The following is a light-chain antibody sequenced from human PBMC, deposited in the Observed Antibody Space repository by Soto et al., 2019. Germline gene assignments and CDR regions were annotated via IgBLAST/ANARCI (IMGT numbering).Light chain of an antibody. Sequence: QSALTQPASVSGSPGPSITLSCTGTSRAVGGYNYVSWYQQHPGKAPQPMIYAVSNRPSGVSNRFAGSKSGNTASLTISGLQAEDEADYYCSSYTSSSTRVFGGGTKLTVL. CDR3: SSYTSSSTRV. V-gene: IGLV2-14*01. CDR1: SRAVGGYNY. J-gene: IGLJ2*01. CDR2: AVS.